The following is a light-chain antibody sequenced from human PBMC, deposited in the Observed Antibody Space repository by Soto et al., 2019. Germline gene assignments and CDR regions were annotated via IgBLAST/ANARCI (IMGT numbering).Light chain of an antibody. CDR2: DAS. CDR3: QHHNTWPPVYT. CDR1: QSVSTN. V-gene: IGKV3D-15*01. J-gene: IGKJ2*01. Sequence: EMVLTQSPATLSVSPGGRATLSCRASQSVSTNLAWYQQKPSQAPRLLIYDASTRATAIPARFSGSGSGTEFTLTISSLQSEDFAVYYCQHHNTWPPVYTFGQGTKLEIK.